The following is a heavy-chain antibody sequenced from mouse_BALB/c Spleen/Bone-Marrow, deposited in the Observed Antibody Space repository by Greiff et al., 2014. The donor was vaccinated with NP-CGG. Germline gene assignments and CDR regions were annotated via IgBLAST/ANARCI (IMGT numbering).Heavy chain of an antibody. D-gene: IGHD1-2*01. CDR1: GFSLTSYG. Sequence: VQRVESGPGLVAPSQSLSITCTVSGFSLTSYGVHWVRQPPGKGLEWLGVIWAGGSTNYNSTLMSRLTISKDNSKSQVFLKMNSLQTDDTAMYYCARYYYGFLDYWGQGTTLTVSP. CDR3: ARYYYGFLDY. V-gene: IGHV2-9*02. J-gene: IGHJ2*01. CDR2: IWAGGST.